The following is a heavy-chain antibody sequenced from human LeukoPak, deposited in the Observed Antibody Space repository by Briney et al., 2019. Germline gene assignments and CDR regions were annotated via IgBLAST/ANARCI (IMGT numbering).Heavy chain of an antibody. CDR1: GFTFNYYA. V-gene: IGHV3-30*02. CDR3: AKARTRGYSYGSFDY. Sequence: GGSLRLSCAASGFTFNYYAMHWVRQAPGKGLEWVTFIRYDGSNKYYADSVKGRFTISRDNSKNTLYLQMNSLRTEDTAVYYCAKARTRGYSYGSFDYWGQGTLVTVSS. CDR2: IRYDGSNK. J-gene: IGHJ4*02. D-gene: IGHD5-18*01.